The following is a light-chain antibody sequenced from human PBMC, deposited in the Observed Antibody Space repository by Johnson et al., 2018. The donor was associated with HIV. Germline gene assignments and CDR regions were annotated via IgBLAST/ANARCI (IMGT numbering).Light chain of an antibody. CDR2: ENN. CDR1: SSNIGNNY. Sequence: QAVLTQPPSVSAAPGQKVTISCSGSSSNIGNNYVSWYQQLPGTAPKLLIYENNKRPSGIPDRFSGSKSGTSATLGITGLQTGDEADYYCGAWDNSLSGGLFVLETGTKVTVL. J-gene: IGLJ1*01. V-gene: IGLV1-51*02. CDR3: GAWDNSLSGGLFV.